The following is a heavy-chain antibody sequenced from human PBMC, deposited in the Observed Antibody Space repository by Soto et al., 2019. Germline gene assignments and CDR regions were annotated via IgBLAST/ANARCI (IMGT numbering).Heavy chain of an antibody. V-gene: IGHV4-30-2*01. J-gene: IGHJ5*01. CDR2: IYHTGST. CDR3: ASDYTGLLDS. D-gene: IGHD3-10*01. CDR1: RGSISSGGYS. Sequence: SETLSLTCAVSRGSISSGGYSWSWIRQPPGKGLEWIGFIYHTGSTYYNPSLESRVTISVDRSKNQLYLRLSSVTAADTAVYYCASDYTGLLDSWGQGTVVTVSS.